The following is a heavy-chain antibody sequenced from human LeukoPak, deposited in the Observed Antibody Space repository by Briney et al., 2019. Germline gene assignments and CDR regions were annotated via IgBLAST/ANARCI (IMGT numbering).Heavy chain of an antibody. D-gene: IGHD3-10*01. CDR2: INQDGSEK. J-gene: IGHJ4*02. Sequence: GGSLRLSCAASGFTFSSYWMSWVRQAPGKGLEWVADINQDGSEKYYVDSVKGRFTISRDNAKNSLYLQMNSLRAEDTAVYYCARGITMVRGVKILGPGYWGQGTLVTVSS. CDR1: GFTFSSYW. V-gene: IGHV3-7*03. CDR3: ARGITMVRGVKILGPGY.